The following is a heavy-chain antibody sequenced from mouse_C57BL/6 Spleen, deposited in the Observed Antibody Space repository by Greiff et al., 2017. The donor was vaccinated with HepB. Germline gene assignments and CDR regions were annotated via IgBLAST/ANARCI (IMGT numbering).Heavy chain of an antibody. CDR2: IYPGDGDT. J-gene: IGHJ1*03. CDR3: ARLGNRYWYFDV. D-gene: IGHD2-1*01. V-gene: IGHV1-80*01. CDR1: GYAFSSYW. Sequence: QVQLQQSGAELVKPGASVKISCKASGYAFSSYWMNWVKQRPGKGLEWIGQIYPGDGDTNYNGKFKGKATLTADKSSSTAYMQLSSLTSEDSAVYFCARLGNRYWYFDVWGTGTTVTVSS.